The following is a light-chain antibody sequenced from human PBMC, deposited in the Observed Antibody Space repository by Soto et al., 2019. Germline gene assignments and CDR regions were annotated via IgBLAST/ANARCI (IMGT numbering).Light chain of an antibody. CDR2: AAS. CDR3: QKYNSVPRT. Sequence: DIQMTQSPSSLSASVGDRVTITCRASQGISNYLAWYQQKPGKVPKLLIYAASTLQSGAPSRFRGGGSGTDFTLTISSLQPEDVATYYCQKYNSVPRTFGQGTKVEIK. J-gene: IGKJ1*01. CDR1: QGISNY. V-gene: IGKV1-27*01.